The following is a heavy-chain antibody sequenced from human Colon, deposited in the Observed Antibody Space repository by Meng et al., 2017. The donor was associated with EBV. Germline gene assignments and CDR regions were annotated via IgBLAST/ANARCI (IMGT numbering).Heavy chain of an antibody. D-gene: IGHD2-2*01. Sequence: VQLQESGAGLVKPSQALSLTCTVSGDYISSGEYFWSWIRQPPGKGLEWIGYMYYRASTFYNPSLMSRVTISVDTSKNQFSLKLSSVTAAYTAVYFCARGELLWDYWGQGTLVTVSS. J-gene: IGHJ4*02. CDR2: MYYRAST. CDR1: GDYISSGEYF. CDR3: ARGELLWDY. V-gene: IGHV4-30-4*01.